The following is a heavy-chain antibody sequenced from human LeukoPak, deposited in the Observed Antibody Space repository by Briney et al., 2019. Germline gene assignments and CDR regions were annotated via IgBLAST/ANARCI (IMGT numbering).Heavy chain of an antibody. V-gene: IGHV4-34*01. D-gene: IGHD5-18*01. CDR3: AGGGDVDTAMGDFDY. Sequence: SETLSLTCAVYGGSFSGYYWSWIRQPPGKGLEWLGEINHSGSTNYNPSLKSRVTISVDTSKNQFSLKLSSVTAADTAVYYCAGGGDVDTAMGDFDYWGQGTLVTVSS. CDR1: GGSFSGYY. CDR2: INHSGST. J-gene: IGHJ4*02.